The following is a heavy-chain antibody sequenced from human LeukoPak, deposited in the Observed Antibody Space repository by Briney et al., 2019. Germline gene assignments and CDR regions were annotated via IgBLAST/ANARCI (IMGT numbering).Heavy chain of an antibody. V-gene: IGHV1-69*05. CDR1: GGTFSSYA. D-gene: IGHD3-3*01. J-gene: IGHJ6*03. Sequence: SVKVSCKASGGTFSSYAISWVRQAPGQGLEWMGGIIPIFGTANYAQKFQGRVTITTDESTSTAYMELSRLRSEDTAVYYCASNGRFLEWTYYYYHMDVWGKGTTVTVSS. CDR3: ASNGRFLEWTYYYYHMDV. CDR2: IIPIFGTA.